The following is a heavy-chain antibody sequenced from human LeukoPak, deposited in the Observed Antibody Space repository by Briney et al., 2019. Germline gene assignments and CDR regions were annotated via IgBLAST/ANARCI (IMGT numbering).Heavy chain of an antibody. CDR3: ARDSRSSNWELDY. D-gene: IGHD6-13*01. Sequence: GGSLRLSCAASGFTFSSYSMNWVRQAPGKGLEWVSSISRSSSYIYYADSVKGRFTISRDNAKNSLYLQMNSLRAEDTAVYYCARDSRSSNWELDYWGQGTLVTVSS. CDR2: ISRSSSYI. V-gene: IGHV3-21*01. CDR1: GFTFSSYS. J-gene: IGHJ4*02.